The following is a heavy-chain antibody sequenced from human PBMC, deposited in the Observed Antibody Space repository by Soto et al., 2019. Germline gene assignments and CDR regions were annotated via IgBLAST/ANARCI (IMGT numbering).Heavy chain of an antibody. V-gene: IGHV3-7*01. CDR3: AKSPRQLDF. D-gene: IGHD6-6*01. Sequence: SLRLSCAASGFTFSTYWMNWVRQAPGKGLEWVASIKPDGSDKYYVDSVKGRFTISRDNAKNSLYLQMSSLRAEDTAVYYCAKSPRQLDFWGQGTLVTVSS. J-gene: IGHJ4*02. CDR2: IKPDGSDK. CDR1: GFTFSTYW.